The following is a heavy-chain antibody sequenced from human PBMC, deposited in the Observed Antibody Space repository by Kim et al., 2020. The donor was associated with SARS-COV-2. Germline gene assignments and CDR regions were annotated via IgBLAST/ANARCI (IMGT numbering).Heavy chain of an antibody. J-gene: IGHJ4*02. D-gene: IGHD3-10*01. CDR2: IYYSGST. CDR3: ASVDYYGSGRLGY. V-gene: IGHV4-59*01. CDR1: GGSISSYY. Sequence: SETLSLTCTVSGGSISSYYWSWIRQPPGKGLEWIGYIYYSGSTNYNPSLKSRVTISVDTSKNQFSLKLSSVTAADTAVYYCASVDYYGSGRLGYWGQGTLVTASS.